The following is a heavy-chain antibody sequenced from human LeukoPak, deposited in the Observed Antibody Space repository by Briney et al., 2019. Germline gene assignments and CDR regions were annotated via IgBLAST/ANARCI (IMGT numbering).Heavy chain of an antibody. J-gene: IGHJ4*02. CDR2: ISYDGRKK. CDR1: GFTFSSYA. CDR3: VPGGIAAADYYFDY. D-gene: IGHD6-13*01. Sequence: PGGSLRLSCAASGFTFSSYAMSWVRQAPGKGLEWVTVISYDGRKKYFADTVKGRFTISRDNSRNTLYLQMNSLRTEDTAVYYCVPGGIAAADYYFDYWGQGTLVTVSS. V-gene: IGHV3-30*03.